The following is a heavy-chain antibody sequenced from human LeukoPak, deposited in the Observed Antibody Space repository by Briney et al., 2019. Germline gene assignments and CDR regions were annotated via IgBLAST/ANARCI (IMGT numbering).Heavy chain of an antibody. CDR3: ARRAGIAAAGXXXFDY. Sequence: SETLSLTCNVSGGPISSSGYYWGWIRQPPGKGLEWIGSIYYSGSTYYNPSLKSRVTISVDTSKNQFSLKLSSVTAADTAVYYCARRAGIAAAGXXXFDYWGQGTLVTVSS. CDR1: GGPISSSGYY. V-gene: IGHV4-39*01. D-gene: IGHD6-13*01. J-gene: IGHJ4*02. CDR2: IYYSGST.